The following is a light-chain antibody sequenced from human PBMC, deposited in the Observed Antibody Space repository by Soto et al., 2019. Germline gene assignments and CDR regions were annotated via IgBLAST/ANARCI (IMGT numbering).Light chain of an antibody. CDR3: QQYSNWPPIT. J-gene: IGKJ5*01. V-gene: IGKV3-15*01. Sequence: EVALTQSPGTLSLSPGEGATLSCRASQSVSNRYFAWYQQKPGQAPRLLIYRVSTRATGIPARFSGSGSGTEFTLTISSLQSEDFAVYYCQQYSNWPPITFGQGTRLEIK. CDR2: RVS. CDR1: QSVSNRY.